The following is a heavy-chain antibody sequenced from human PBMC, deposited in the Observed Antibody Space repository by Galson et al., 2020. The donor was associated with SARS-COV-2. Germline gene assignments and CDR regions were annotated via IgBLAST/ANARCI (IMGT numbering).Heavy chain of an antibody. Sequence: GESLKISCAASGFTFNNFAMHWVRQAPGKGLEWVAVISYEGSIKHYADSLKGRFTISRDSSKNTVYLQLNNLETEETAVYHCVKVGGVFAFSSSYYLKDWGQGVLVTVSS. CDR3: VKVGGVFAFSSSYYLKD. V-gene: IGHV3-30*04. CDR1: GFTFNNFA. D-gene: IGHD3-22*01. CDR2: ISYEGSIK. J-gene: IGHJ4*02.